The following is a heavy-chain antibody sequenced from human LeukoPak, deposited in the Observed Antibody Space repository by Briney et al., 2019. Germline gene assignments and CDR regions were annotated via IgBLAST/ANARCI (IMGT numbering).Heavy chain of an antibody. D-gene: IGHD1-1*01. CDR3: ARDASGTTGSFDY. J-gene: IGHJ4*02. Sequence: PSGTLSLTCAVSGGSISSSNWWSWVRQPPGKGLEWIGSIYYSGSTYYNPSLKSRVTISVDTSKNQFSLKLSSVTAADTAVYYCARDASGTTGSFDYWGQGTLVTVSS. CDR2: IYYSGST. V-gene: IGHV4-4*02. CDR1: GGSISSSNW.